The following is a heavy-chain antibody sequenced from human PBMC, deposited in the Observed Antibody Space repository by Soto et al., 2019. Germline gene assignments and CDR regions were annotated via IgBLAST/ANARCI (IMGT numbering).Heavy chain of an antibody. CDR2: IYDIGKA. CDR3: ATGGSMDV. J-gene: IGHJ6*02. V-gene: IGHV4-30-2*01. Sequence: SETLSLTCAVSGGSISSAYSWSWIRQPPGKALEWIGNIYDIGKAHYNPSLKSRVTISVDTSKNQFSLRLSSVTAADTAVYYCATGGSMDVWGQGTTVTVSS. CDR1: GGSISSAYS.